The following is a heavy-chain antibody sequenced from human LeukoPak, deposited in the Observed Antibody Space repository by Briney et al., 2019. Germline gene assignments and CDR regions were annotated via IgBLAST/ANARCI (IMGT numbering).Heavy chain of an antibody. CDR1: GFTFSDYY. D-gene: IGHD3-22*01. Sequence: GGSLRLSCAASGFTFSDYYMTWIRQAPGKGLEWVSSISSSSSHIYYADSVKGRFTISRDNAKNSLYLQMNSLRAEDTAVCYCARDQFYDSSGYPDAFGIWGQGTMVTVSS. J-gene: IGHJ3*02. CDR3: ARDQFYDSSGYPDAFGI. V-gene: IGHV3-11*06. CDR2: ISSSSSHI.